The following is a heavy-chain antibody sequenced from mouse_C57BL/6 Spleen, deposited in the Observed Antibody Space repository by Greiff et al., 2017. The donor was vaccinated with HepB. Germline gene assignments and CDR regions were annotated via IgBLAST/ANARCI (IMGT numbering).Heavy chain of an antibody. D-gene: IGHD3-1*01. CDR2: INPNNGGT. Sequence: EVQLQESGPELVKPGASVKIPCKASGYTFTDYNMDWVKQSHGKSLEWIGDINPNNGGTIYNQKFKGKATLTVDTSSSTAYMELRSLTSEDTAVYYCARSKAGAQLRLRSYYYAMDYWGQGTSVTVSS. V-gene: IGHV1-18*01. J-gene: IGHJ4*01. CDR3: ARSKAGAQLRLRSYYYAMDY. CDR1: GYTFTDYN.